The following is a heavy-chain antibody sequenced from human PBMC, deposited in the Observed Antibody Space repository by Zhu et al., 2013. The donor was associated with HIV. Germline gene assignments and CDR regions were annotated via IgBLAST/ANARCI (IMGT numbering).Heavy chain of an antibody. CDR1: GGTFSSYA. V-gene: IGHV1-69*01. D-gene: IGHD4-17*01. CDR2: IIPIFGTA. J-gene: IGHJ6*02. CDR3: ASPRANDYGGNSVTAENYYYYGMDV. Sequence: QVQLVQSGAEVKKPGSSVKVSCKASGGTFSSYAISWVRQAPGQGLEWMGGIIPIFGTANYAQKFQGRVTITADESTSTAYMELSSLRSEDTAVYYCASPRANDYGGNSVTAENYYYYGMDVWGQGTTGHRLL.